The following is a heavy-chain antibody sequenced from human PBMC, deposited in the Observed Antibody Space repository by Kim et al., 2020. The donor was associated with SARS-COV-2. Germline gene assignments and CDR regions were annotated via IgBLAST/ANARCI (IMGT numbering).Heavy chain of an antibody. J-gene: IGHJ4*02. CDR3: AKGGYSGYLGGDY. CDR2: ISYDGSNK. V-gene: IGHV3-30*18. D-gene: IGHD5-12*01. Sequence: GGSLRLSCAASGFTFSSYGMHWVRQAPGKGLEWVAVISYDGSNKYYADSVKGRFTISRDNSKNTLYLQMNSLRAEDTAVYYCAKGGYSGYLGGDYWGQGTLVTVSS. CDR1: GFTFSSYG.